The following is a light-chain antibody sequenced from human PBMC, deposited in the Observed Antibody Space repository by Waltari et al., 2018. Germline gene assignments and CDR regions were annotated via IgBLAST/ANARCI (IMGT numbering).Light chain of an antibody. CDR2: GAS. CDR3: QQYNSLIT. J-gene: IGKJ4*01. Sequence: EVVMTQSPATLSISTGERATLSCRASQSISINLAWYQNKPGQAPRLLIYGASTRATGIPARFSGSGSGTDFTLTISSLQSEDSAVYFCQQYNSLITFGGGTKVEIK. V-gene: IGKV3-15*01. CDR1: QSISIN.